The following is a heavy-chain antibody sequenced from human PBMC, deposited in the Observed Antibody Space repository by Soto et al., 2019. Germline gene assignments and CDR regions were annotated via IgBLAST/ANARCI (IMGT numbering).Heavy chain of an antibody. D-gene: IGHD3-22*01. CDR1: GFTFSSYW. CDR2: INSEGTDT. Sequence: PGGSLRLSCAASGFTFSSYWMHWVRQVPGKGLVWVSLINSEGTDTIYADSVKGRFTISRDNAKNTLYLQMNSLRAEDTAVYYCVRDDDSCGYGTDYWGQGTTVTVSS. V-gene: IGHV3-74*01. CDR3: VRDDDSCGYGTDY. J-gene: IGHJ4*02.